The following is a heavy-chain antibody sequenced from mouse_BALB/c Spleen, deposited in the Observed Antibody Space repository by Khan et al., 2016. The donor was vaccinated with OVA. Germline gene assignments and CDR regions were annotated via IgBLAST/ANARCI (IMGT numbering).Heavy chain of an antibody. CDR1: GYSFTSYY. D-gene: IGHD2-2*01. J-gene: IGHJ3*01. CDR2: IDPFSGDT. Sequence: EVQLQESGPELMKPGASVKISCKASGYSFTSYYIHWVIQSHGKSLEWIGYIDPFSGDTTYNQKFKGRATLNVDKSSSTAYIHSSTLTSENSATDYSASHGYAAWFTYWGQGTLVTVSA. CDR3: ASHGYAAWFTY. V-gene: IGHV1S135*01.